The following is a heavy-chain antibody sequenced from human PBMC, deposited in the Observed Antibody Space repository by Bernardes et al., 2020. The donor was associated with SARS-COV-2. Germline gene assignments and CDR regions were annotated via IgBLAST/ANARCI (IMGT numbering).Heavy chain of an antibody. D-gene: IGHD6-19*01. CDR2: IRSSGVRT. Sequence: GGSLRLSCAASGFIFSTYDINWVRQAPGKGLEWVSAIRSSGVRTFYADSVQGRFSIFRDKSTNTVYLQMNSLGADDTALYYCGLEAPYDSVWNHYWGQGTLVTVSS. CDR1: GFIFSTYD. CDR3: GLEAPYDSVWNHY. V-gene: IGHV3-23*01. J-gene: IGHJ4*02.